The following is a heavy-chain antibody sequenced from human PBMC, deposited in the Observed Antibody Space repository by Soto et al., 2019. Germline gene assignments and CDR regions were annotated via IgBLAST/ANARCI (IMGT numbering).Heavy chain of an antibody. V-gene: IGHV3-30*18. J-gene: IGHJ3*02. CDR2: ISYDGSNK. CDR1: GFTFSSHG. Sequence: VGSLRLSCAASGFTFSSHGMHWVRQPPGKGLEWVAVISYDGSNKYYADSVKGRFTISRDNSKNTLYLQMNSLRAEDTAVYYCAKDLSSGYPLDAFDIWGQGTMVTVSS. CDR3: AKDLSSGYPLDAFDI. D-gene: IGHD3-22*01.